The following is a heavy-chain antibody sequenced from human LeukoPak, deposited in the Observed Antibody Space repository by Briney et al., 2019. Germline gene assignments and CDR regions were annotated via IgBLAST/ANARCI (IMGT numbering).Heavy chain of an antibody. Sequence: GGSLRLSCTASGFTVRSKYMGWVRQAPGKGLEWVSLTHNDGSTYYADSVQGRFIISRDNSENSLYLQMNSLRAEDTAVYYCATGKNDIGAAFDFWGQGTMVTVSS. CDR2: THNDGST. CDR1: GFTVRSKY. D-gene: IGHD1-1*01. CDR3: ATGKNDIGAAFDF. J-gene: IGHJ3*01. V-gene: IGHV3-53*01.